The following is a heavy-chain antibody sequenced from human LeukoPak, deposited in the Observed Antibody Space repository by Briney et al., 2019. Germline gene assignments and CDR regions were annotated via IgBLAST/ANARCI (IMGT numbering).Heavy chain of an antibody. V-gene: IGHV3-48*03. CDR1: GFTFSSYE. D-gene: IGHD2-8*01. CDR2: ISSSGSTI. CDR3: ARGVYSYSGMDV. J-gene: IGHJ6*02. Sequence: PGGSLRLSCAASGFTFSSYEMNWVRQAPGKGLEWVSYISSSGSTIYYADSVKGRFTISRDNAKNSLYLQMNSLRAEDTAVYYCARGVYSYSGMDVWGQGTMVTVSS.